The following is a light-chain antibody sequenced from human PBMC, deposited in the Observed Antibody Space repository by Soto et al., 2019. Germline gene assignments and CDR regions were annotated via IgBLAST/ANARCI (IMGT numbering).Light chain of an antibody. CDR2: GAS. V-gene: IGKV3-20*01. J-gene: IGKJ5*01. CDR3: QQYSGSPPTT. CDR1: QSVSSNY. Sequence: EIVLTQSPGTLSLSPGERATLSCRASQSVSSNYLAWYQQKPAQAPRLLIYGASSRATGIPDRFSGSGSGPDFTLTITRLEPEDFAVYYCQQYSGSPPTTFGQGTRLEIE.